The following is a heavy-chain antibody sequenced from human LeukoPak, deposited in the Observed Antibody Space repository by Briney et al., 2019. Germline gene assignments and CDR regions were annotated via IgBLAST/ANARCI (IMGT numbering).Heavy chain of an antibody. CDR1: GDSVSSGNYY. V-gene: IGHV4-61*01. Sequence: PSETLSLTCTVSGDSVSSGNYYLSWIRQPPGKGLDWITYMSPSGTTKYNPSLKSRVTTSVDTSRTQFSLKLSSVTAADTAVYYCASQTIFGGTYYFDYWGQGTLVTVSS. CDR3: ASQTIFGGTYYFDY. D-gene: IGHD3-3*01. J-gene: IGHJ4*02. CDR2: MSPSGTT.